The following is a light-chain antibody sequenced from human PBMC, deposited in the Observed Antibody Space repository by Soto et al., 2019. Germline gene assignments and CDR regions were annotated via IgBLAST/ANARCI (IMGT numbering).Light chain of an antibody. Sequence: DIVMTQSPLSLPVTPGEPASFSCGLGQSLLNINESTCLDWYWQKPGQSPQLLIYFGSNRASGVPDRFSGSGSGTDFTLKISRVEAEDVGLYYCMQALQTPLTFGGGTKVEIK. CDR2: FGS. V-gene: IGKV2-28*01. CDR3: MQALQTPLT. CDR1: QSLLNINESTC. J-gene: IGKJ4*01.